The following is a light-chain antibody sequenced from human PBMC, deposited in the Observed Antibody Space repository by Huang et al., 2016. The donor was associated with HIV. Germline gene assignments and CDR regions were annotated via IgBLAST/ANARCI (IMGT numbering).Light chain of an antibody. V-gene: IGKV1-27*01. CDR2: GAS. J-gene: IGKJ1*01. CDR1: QCISNF. Sequence: DIQMTQSPSSLFAYVGDRVTITCRASQCISNFLAWYQQEPGQVPKLLIYGASTFQSGVPSRFSGSGSGTDFSLTISSLQPEDVATYYCQSYHSAPRTFGQGTKVEIK. CDR3: QSYHSAPRT.